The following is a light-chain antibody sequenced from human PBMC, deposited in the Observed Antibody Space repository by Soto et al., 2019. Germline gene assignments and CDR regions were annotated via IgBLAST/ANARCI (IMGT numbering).Light chain of an antibody. CDR2: AAS. J-gene: IGKJ1*01. CDR3: QKYNSAPWT. Sequence: DIQRTQSASSVSASVGVRITIACRASQGISNYLAWYQQKPGKVPKLLIFAASTLQSGVPSRFSGSGSGTEFTLTISSLQPEDVATYYCQKYNSAPWTFGQGTKVDIK. CDR1: QGISNY. V-gene: IGKV1-27*01.